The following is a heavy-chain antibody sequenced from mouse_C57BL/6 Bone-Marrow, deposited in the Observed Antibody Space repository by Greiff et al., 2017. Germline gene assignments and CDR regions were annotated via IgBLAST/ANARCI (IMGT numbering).Heavy chain of an antibody. Sequence: VQLQQSGAELAKPGASVKLSCKASGYTFTSYWMHWVKQRPGQGLEWIGYINPSSGYTKYNQKFKDKATLTAEKSSSTAYMQLSSLTYEDSAVYYCARSPYSSIFDYWVQGTTLTVSS. CDR2: INPSSGYT. CDR3: ARSPYSSIFDY. D-gene: IGHD1-1*01. V-gene: IGHV1-7*01. CDR1: GYTFTSYW. J-gene: IGHJ2*01.